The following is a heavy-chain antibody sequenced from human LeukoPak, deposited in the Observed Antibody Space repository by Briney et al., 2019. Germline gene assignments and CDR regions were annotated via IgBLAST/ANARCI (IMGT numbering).Heavy chain of an antibody. CDR1: GYTFTSYG. Sequence: EASVKVSCKASGYTFTSYGISWVRQAPGQGLEWMGWISAYNGNTNYAQKFQGRVTMTEDTSTDTAYMELSSLRSEDTAVYYCARAFLIGGSGVFDYWGQGTLVTVSS. D-gene: IGHD3-10*01. V-gene: IGHV1-18*01. CDR2: ISAYNGNT. J-gene: IGHJ4*02. CDR3: ARAFLIGGSGVFDY.